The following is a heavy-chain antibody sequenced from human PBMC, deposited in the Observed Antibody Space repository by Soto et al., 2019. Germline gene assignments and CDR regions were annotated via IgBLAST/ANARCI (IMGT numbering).Heavy chain of an antibody. CDR3: ALGYCGGDCYSRPFDY. CDR1: GGTFSSYA. CDR2: IIPIFGTA. J-gene: IGHJ4*02. V-gene: IGHV1-69*13. D-gene: IGHD2-21*02. Sequence: ASVKVSCKASGGTFSSYAISWVRQAPGQGLEWVGGIIPIFGTANYAQKSQGRVTITADESTSTAYMELSSLRSEDTAVYYCALGYCGGDCYSRPFDYWGQGTLVTVSS.